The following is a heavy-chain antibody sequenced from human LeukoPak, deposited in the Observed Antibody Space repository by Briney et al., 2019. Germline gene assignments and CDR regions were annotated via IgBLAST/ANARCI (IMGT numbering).Heavy chain of an antibody. V-gene: IGHV3-48*03. J-gene: IGHJ3*02. D-gene: IGHD6-13*01. Sequence: GGSLRLSCAASGFTFSSYEMNWVRQAPGKGLEWVSYISSSGSTIYYADSVKGRFTISRDNAKNSLYLQMNSLRAEDTAVYYCARDSSSSWYNQLDAFDIWGQGTMVTVSS. CDR3: ARDSSSSWYNQLDAFDI. CDR2: ISSSGSTI. CDR1: GFTFSSYE.